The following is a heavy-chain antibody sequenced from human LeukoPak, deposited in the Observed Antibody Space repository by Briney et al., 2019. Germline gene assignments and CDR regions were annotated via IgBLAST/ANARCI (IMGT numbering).Heavy chain of an antibody. CDR1: GFTFSTYD. CDR3: AKDAGVAGKFRAFDY. D-gene: IGHD6-19*01. J-gene: IGHJ4*02. Sequence: PGESLRLSCAASGFTFSTYDMSWVRQAPGKGLEWVSLNSGSGDKTHYADSVKGRFTISRDRSKNTVDLQMNTLSAEDTALYYCAKDAGVAGKFRAFDYWGQGTLVTVSS. CDR2: NSGSGDKT. V-gene: IGHV3-23*01.